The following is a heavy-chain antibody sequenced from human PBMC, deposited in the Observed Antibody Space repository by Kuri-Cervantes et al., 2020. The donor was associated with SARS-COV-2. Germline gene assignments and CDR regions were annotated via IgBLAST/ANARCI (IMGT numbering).Heavy chain of an antibody. V-gene: IGHV4-34*01. CDR3: ARPGGFLDV. CDR2: INHSGST. CDR1: GGSFSGYY. D-gene: IGHD4-23*01. J-gene: IGHJ6*04. Sequence: GSLRLSCAVYGGSFSGYYWSWIRQPPGKGLEWIGEINHSGSTNHNPSLKSRVTISVDTSKNQFSLKLSSVTAADTAVYYCARPGGFLDVWGKGTTGTVSS.